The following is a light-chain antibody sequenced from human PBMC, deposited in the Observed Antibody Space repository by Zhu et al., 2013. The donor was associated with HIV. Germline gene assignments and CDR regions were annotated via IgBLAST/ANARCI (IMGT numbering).Light chain of an antibody. CDR2: GAS. Sequence: DIVLTQSPGTLSLSPGESATLSCRTSQSVGSTFLAWYQQKPGQAPRLLIYGASTRATGIPDRFSGSGSGTEFTLTISSLQSEDFTVYYCQQYNNWPPLTFGGGTKVEIK. V-gene: IGKV3D-15*01. J-gene: IGKJ4*01. CDR1: QSVGST. CDR3: QQYNNWPPLT.